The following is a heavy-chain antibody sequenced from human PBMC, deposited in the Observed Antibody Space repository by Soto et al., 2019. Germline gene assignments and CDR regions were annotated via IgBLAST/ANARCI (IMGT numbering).Heavy chain of an antibody. CDR2: IYPGDSDT. D-gene: IGHD4-17*01. Sequence: GESLKISCKTSGYIFTTYWIAWVRQMPGKGLEWMGIIYPGDSDTRYSPAFQGQVTISADKSISTAYLQWSSLKVSDTAMYYCMRLLNKATVTDPDYWGQGTMVTVSS. J-gene: IGHJ4*02. V-gene: IGHV5-51*01. CDR3: MRLLNKATVTDPDY. CDR1: GYIFTTYW.